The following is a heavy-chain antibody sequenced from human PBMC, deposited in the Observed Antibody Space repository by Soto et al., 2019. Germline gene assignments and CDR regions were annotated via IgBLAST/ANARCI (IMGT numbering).Heavy chain of an antibody. CDR3: ARDFYYYGSGRWFDP. Sequence: QVQLQQWGAGLLKPSETLSLTCAVYGGSFSGYYWSWIRQPPGKGLEWIGEINHSGSTNYNPSLKSRVTISVDTSKNQFSLKLSSVTAADTVVYYCARDFYYYGSGRWFDPWGQGTLVTVSS. CDR1: GGSFSGYY. CDR2: INHSGST. V-gene: IGHV4-34*01. J-gene: IGHJ5*02. D-gene: IGHD3-10*01.